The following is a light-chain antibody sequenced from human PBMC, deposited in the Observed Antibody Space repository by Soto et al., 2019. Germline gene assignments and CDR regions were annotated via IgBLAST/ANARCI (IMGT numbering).Light chain of an antibody. J-gene: IGLJ1*01. CDR3: TAWDERPNAYV. Sequence: LTQPPSASGTPGQRVTISCSGSSSNIGRSSVNWYQHLPGAAPKLLIFSNNQRPSGAPDRFSGSRSGTSASLAISGLQSEDEADYNCTAWDERPNAYVFGTGTKITVL. CDR1: SSNIGRSS. CDR2: SNN. V-gene: IGLV1-44*01.